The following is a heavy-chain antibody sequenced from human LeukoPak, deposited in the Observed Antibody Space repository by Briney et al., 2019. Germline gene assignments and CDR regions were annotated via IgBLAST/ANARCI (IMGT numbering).Heavy chain of an antibody. CDR1: GYTFTSYD. CDR2: MNPNSGNT. CDR3: ARGATSHFYYYGMDV. J-gene: IGHJ6*02. Sequence: ASVKVSCKASGYTFTSYDINWVRQATGQGLEWMGWMNPNSGNTGYAQKLQGRVTMTTDTSTSTAYMELRSLRSDDTAVYYCARGATSHFYYYGMDVWGQGTTVTVSS. V-gene: IGHV1-8*01. D-gene: IGHD2-2*01.